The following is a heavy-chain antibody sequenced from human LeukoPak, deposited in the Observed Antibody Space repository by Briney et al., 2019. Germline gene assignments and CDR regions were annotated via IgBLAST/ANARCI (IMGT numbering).Heavy chain of an antibody. CDR2: IYSGSEEI. CDR3: ARDLPVSSTFHYFDR. V-gene: IGHV3-21*01. CDR1: GFTFSGDR. D-gene: IGHD2/OR15-2a*01. J-gene: IGHJ5*02. Sequence: GGSLRLSCVASGFTFSGDRMNWVRQAPGKGLEWVATIYSGSEEIYYADSVRGRFTISRDNARTSLYLQMNSLRVEDTAVYYCARDLPVSSTFHYFDRWGQGALVTVSS.